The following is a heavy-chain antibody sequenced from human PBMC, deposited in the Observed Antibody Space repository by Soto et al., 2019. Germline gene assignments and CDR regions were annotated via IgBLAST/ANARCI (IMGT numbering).Heavy chain of an antibody. CDR1: GGSISSGDYY. CDR3: ARDKAGDNWFDP. Sequence: SETLSLTCTVSGGSISSGDYYWSWIRQPPGKGLEWIGYIYYSGSTYYNPSLKSRVTISVDTSKNQFSLKLSSVTAADTAVYYCARDKAGDNWFDPWGQGTLVTVSS. CDR2: IYYSGST. J-gene: IGHJ5*02. V-gene: IGHV4-30-4*01.